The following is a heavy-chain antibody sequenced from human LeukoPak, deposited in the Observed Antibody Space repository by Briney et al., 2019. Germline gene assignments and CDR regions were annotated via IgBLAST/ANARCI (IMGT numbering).Heavy chain of an antibody. Sequence: ASVKVSCKASGGTFSSYAISWVRQAPGQGLEWMGRIIPILGIANYAQKFQGRVTITADKSTSTAYMELSSLRSEDTAVYYCARDGINYYDSSGYYLYYGMDVWGQGTTVTVSS. J-gene: IGHJ6*02. CDR3: ARDGINYYDSSGYYLYYGMDV. CDR1: GGTFSSYA. V-gene: IGHV1-69*04. D-gene: IGHD3-22*01. CDR2: IIPILGIA.